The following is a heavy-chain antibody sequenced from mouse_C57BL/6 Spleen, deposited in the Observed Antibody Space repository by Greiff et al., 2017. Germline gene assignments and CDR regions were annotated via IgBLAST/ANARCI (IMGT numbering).Heavy chain of an antibody. CDR2: INPNNGGT. CDR1: GYTFTDYY. V-gene: IGHV1-26*01. J-gene: IGHJ1*03. Sequence: VQLQQSGPELVKPGASVKISCKASGYTFTDYYMNWVKQSHGKSLEWIGDINPNNGGTSYNQKFKGKATLTVDKSSSTAYMELRSLTSEDSAVYYCASPLGNYVGWYFDVWGTGTTVTVSS. D-gene: IGHD2-1*01. CDR3: ASPLGNYVGWYFDV.